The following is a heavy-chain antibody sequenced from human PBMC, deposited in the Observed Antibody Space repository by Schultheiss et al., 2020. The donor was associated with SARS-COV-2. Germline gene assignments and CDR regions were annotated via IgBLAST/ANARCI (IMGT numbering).Heavy chain of an antibody. CDR2: IYYSGST. V-gene: IGHV4-31*03. CDR1: GGSISSGGYY. CDR3: ARVSVYGDYDRLDY. J-gene: IGHJ4*02. Sequence: SETLSLTCTVSGGSISSGGYYWSWIRQPAGKGLEWIGYIYYSGSTYYNPSLKSRVTISVDTSKNQFSLKLSSVTAADTAVYYCARVSVYGDYDRLDYWGQGTLVTVSS. D-gene: IGHD4-17*01.